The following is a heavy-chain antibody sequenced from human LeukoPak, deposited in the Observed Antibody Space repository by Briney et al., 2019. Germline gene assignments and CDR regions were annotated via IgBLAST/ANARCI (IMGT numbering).Heavy chain of an antibody. J-gene: IGHJ1*01. V-gene: IGHV3-23*01. CDR3: AKKVVVGATSPYSDFQD. CDR1: GFTFSSYA. D-gene: IGHD1-26*01. CDR2: ISGSGVTT. Sequence: GGSLRRSCAASGFTFSSYAMSWVRQAPGKGLEWVSAISGSGVTTHYAGSVKGRFSISRDNSKNTLYLQMNSLRAEDTALYYCAKKVVVGATSPYSDFQDWGQGTLVTVSS.